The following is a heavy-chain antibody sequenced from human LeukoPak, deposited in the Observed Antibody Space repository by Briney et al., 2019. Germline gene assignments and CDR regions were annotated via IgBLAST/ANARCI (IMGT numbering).Heavy chain of an antibody. V-gene: IGHV4-39*07. CDR2: IYYSGST. J-gene: IGHJ4*02. CDR3: ATSSGWVNYFDY. CDR1: GGSISSSSYY. Sequence: SETLSLTCTVSGGSISSSSYYWGWIRQPPGKGLEWIGSIYYSGSTYYNPSLKSRVTISVDKSKNQFSLKLSSVTAADTAVYYCATSSGWVNYFDYWGQGTLVTVSS. D-gene: IGHD6-19*01.